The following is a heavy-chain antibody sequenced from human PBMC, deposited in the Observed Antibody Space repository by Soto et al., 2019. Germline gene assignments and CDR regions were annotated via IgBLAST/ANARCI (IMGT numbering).Heavy chain of an antibody. Sequence: SVKVSCKASGFTFTSSAMQWVRQARGQRLEWIGWIVVGSGNTNYAQKFQERVTITRDMSTSTAYMELSSLRSEDTAVYYCAAGGRGWLRKDYYCYMDVWGKGTTVTVAS. CDR2: IVVGSGNT. V-gene: IGHV1-58*02. J-gene: IGHJ6*03. CDR1: GFTFTSSA. CDR3: AAGGRGWLRKDYYCYMDV. D-gene: IGHD5-12*01.